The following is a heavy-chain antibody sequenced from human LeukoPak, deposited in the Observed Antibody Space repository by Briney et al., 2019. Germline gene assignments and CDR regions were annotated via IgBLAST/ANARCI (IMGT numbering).Heavy chain of an antibody. CDR3: ARLPAARLISGAFDI. CDR1: GGSISSYY. D-gene: IGHD1-20*01. J-gene: IGHJ3*02. CDR2: IYSSGST. Sequence: SETLSLTCTVSGGSISSYYWSWIRQPPGKGLEWVAYIYSSGSTNCNPSLKSRLTISIDTSKKQFSLKMSSVTAADTALYYCARLPAARLISGAFDIWGQGTMVTVSS. V-gene: IGHV4-59*01.